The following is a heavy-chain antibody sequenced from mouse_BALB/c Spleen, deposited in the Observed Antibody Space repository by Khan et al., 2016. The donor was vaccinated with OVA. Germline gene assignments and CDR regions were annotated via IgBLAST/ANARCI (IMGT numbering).Heavy chain of an antibody. CDR2: ISSTGST. D-gene: IGHD2-12*01. CDR3: ESCLYESYGYALDC. J-gene: IGHJ4*01. CDR1: GYSITSDYA. V-gene: IGHV3-2*02. Sequence: VQLKQSGPGLVKPSQSLSLTCTITGYSITSDYAWNWIRQFPGNKLELMGYISSTGSTSYNPSLKNRISITADISKNQFFLQLKSVNTEDTATYYCESCLYESYGYALDCWGRGTSVTVSS.